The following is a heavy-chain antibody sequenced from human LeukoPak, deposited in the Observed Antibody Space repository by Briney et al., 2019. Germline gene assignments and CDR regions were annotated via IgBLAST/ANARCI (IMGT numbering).Heavy chain of an antibody. CDR3: AKVPGRYLDFLWYFDL. D-gene: IGHD3-9*01. J-gene: IGHJ2*01. Sequence: SETLSLTCSVSGDSFSSFHWHWIRLPPGKGLERIGYIFHTGSTNYNPSLERRVTMSVDTSKNQFSLPLTSVTAADTAVYYCAKVPGRYLDFLWYFDLWGRGTLVTVSS. CDR1: GDSFSSFH. CDR2: IFHTGST. V-gene: IGHV4-59*01.